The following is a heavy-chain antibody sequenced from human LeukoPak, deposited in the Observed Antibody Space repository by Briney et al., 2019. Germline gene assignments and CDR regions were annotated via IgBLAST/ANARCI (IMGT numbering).Heavy chain of an antibody. J-gene: IGHJ6*02. Sequence: GGSLRLSCAASGFTFANYNFNWVRQAPGKGLEWVSYISSTSSTIYYADSMKGRFTISRDNAKNSLYLQMNSLRAEDTAVYYCARDPPHGMDVWGQGTTVTVSS. CDR2: ISSTSSTI. CDR3: ARDPPHGMDV. CDR1: GFTFANYN. V-gene: IGHV3-48*01.